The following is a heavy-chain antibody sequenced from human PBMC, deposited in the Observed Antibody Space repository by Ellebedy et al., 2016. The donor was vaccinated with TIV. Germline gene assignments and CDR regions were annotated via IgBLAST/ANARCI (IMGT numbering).Heavy chain of an antibody. J-gene: IGHJ6*02. CDR2: VSAYSGNT. CDR1: GYTFIDYG. Sequence: AASVKVSCKPSGYTFIDYGIIWVRQAPGQGLDWMGWVSAYSGNTNYADNLQGRVTMTTDTSTDTAYMELRSLRSDDTAVYYCARYSGSGTYYRNGMDVWGQGTTVTVSS. CDR3: ARYSGSGTYYRNGMDV. D-gene: IGHD3-10*01. V-gene: IGHV1-18*01.